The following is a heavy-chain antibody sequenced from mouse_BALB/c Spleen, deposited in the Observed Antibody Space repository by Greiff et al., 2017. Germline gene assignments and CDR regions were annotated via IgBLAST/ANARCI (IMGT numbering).Heavy chain of an antibody. D-gene: IGHD1-1*01. J-gene: IGHJ3*01. CDR2: IDPENGNT. Sequence: VQLQQSGAELVRPGALVKLSCKASGFNIKDYYMHWVKQRPEQGLEWIGWIDPENGNTIYDPKFQGKASITADTSSNTAYLQLSSLTSEDTAVYYSARHTVVETRDWFAYWGQGTLVTVSA. CDR1: GFNIKDYY. V-gene: IGHV14-1*02. CDR3: ARHTVVETRDWFAY.